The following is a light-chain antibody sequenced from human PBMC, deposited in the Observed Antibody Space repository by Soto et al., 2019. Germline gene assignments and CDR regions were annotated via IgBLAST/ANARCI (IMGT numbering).Light chain of an antibody. CDR3: QQYGSSPGT. V-gene: IGKV3-20*01. Sequence: EIVLTQSPCTLSFSPWERSTLSCRASQSVRDRYLAWYQQKPGQAPSLLIYDTSTRATGVPDRFSGSGSGTDFALTISRVEPEDFAIYFCQQYGSSPGTFGQGTKVDIK. CDR2: DTS. CDR1: QSVRDRY. J-gene: IGKJ1*01.